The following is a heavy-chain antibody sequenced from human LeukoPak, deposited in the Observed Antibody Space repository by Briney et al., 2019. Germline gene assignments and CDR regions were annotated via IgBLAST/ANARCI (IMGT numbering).Heavy chain of an antibody. CDR3: AKGRTPDY. CDR1: GXTFSTYV. CDR2: LSGSGGST. Sequence: GGSLRLSCAASGXTFSTYVMTWVRQAPGKGLEWVSALSGSGGSTFYADSVKGRFTISRDNSNSTLYLQMNSLRAEDTAVYYCAKGRTPDYWGQGTLVTVSS. J-gene: IGHJ4*02. D-gene: IGHD2-15*01. V-gene: IGHV3-23*01.